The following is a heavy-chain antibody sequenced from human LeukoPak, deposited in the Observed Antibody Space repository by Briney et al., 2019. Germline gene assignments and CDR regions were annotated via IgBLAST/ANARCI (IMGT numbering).Heavy chain of an antibody. CDR2: ISSSGSTI. Sequence: GGSLRLSCAASGFTFSDYYISWISQAPGKGLEWVSYISSSGSTIDYADSVKGRFTISRDNAKNSLYLQMNRLRAEDTAVYYCARSIPAGNRRWGQGTLVTVSS. CDR1: GFTFSDYY. D-gene: IGHD2-2*01. J-gene: IGHJ4*02. CDR3: ARSIPAGNRR. V-gene: IGHV3-11*01.